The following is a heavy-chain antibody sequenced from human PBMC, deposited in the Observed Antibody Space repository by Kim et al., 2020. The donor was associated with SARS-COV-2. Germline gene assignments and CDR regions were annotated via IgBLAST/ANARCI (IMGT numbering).Heavy chain of an antibody. J-gene: IGHJ5*02. CDR3: ARAPWWDYYGSSCYINWFDP. CDR2: IYYSGST. CDR1: GGSISGYY. Sequence: SETLSLTCTVSGGSISGYYWSWIRQPPGKGLEWIGYIYYSGSTNYNPSLKSRVTISVDTSKNQFSLKLSSVTAADTAVYYCARAPWWDYYGSSCYINWFDPWGQGTLVTVSS. V-gene: IGHV4-59*01. D-gene: IGHD3-22*01.